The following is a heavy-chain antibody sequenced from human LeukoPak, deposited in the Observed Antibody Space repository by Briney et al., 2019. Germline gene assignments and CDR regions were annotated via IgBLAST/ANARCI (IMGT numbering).Heavy chain of an antibody. D-gene: IGHD5-12*01. J-gene: IGHJ4*02. Sequence: ASVKVSCKASGYTFTSYAMHWVRQAPGQRLEWMGWINAGNGNTKYSQKFQGRVTITRDTSASTAYMELSSLRSEDTAVYYCAWDHSGYTIFLDYWGQGTLVTVSS. CDR1: GYTFTSYA. V-gene: IGHV1-3*01. CDR3: AWDHSGYTIFLDY. CDR2: INAGNGNT.